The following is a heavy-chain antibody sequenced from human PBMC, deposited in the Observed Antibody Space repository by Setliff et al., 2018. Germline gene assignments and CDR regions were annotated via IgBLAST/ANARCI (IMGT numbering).Heavy chain of an antibody. J-gene: IGHJ3*02. CDR2: ISSSGSTI. V-gene: IGHV3-11*01. D-gene: IGHD4-4*01. CDR3: ARERYSNQDGRFHAFDI. CDR1: GFTFSDYY. Sequence: GGSLRLSCAASGFTFSDYYMSWIRQAPGKGLEWVSYISSSGSTIYYADSVKGRFTISRDNAKNSLYLQMNSLRAEDTAVYYCARERYSNQDGRFHAFDIWGQGTMVTVS.